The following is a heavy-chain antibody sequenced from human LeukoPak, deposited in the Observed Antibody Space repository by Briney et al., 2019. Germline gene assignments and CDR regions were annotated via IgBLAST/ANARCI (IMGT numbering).Heavy chain of an antibody. CDR3: AKSYASGSFYDS. D-gene: IGHD3-10*01. CDR1: GFTFSSYV. CDR2: ISGSGGST. Sequence: GGSLRLSCAASGFTFSSYVMSWVRQAPGKGLEWVSAISGSGGSTYYADSVKGRFTISRDNSKNTLYLQMNSLRAEDTAVYYCAKSYASGSFYDSWGQGTLVTVSS. V-gene: IGHV3-23*01. J-gene: IGHJ4*02.